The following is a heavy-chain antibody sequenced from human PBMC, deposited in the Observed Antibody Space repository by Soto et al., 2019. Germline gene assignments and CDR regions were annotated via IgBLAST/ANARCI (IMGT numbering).Heavy chain of an antibody. CDR3: ARSGYCTNGVCLYYYYYYMDV. Sequence: SDTLSLTCTVYGGSISSCFYYWSWIRQHPGKGLEWIGYIYYSGSTYYNPSLKSRVTISVDTSKNQFSLKLSSVTAADTAVYYCARSGYCTNGVCLYYYYYYMDVWGKGTTVTVSS. V-gene: IGHV4-31*03. CDR1: GGSISSCFYY. J-gene: IGHJ6*03. D-gene: IGHD2-8*01. CDR2: IYYSGST.